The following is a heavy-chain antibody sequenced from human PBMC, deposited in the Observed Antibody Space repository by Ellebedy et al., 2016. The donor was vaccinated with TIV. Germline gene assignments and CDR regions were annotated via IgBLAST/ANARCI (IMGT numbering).Heavy chain of an antibody. V-gene: IGHV3-7*01. CDR3: ATDGSYGDYRSPTHAFVI. D-gene: IGHD4-17*01. CDR1: GFSFSSYW. Sequence: GESLKISCAASGFSFSSYWMSWVRQAPGKGLEWVANINQDGSMKYFVDSVKGRFTLSRDHAKNSLYLQMNSLRDEDTAVYYCATDGSYGDYRSPTHAFVIWGQGTVVTVSS. J-gene: IGHJ3*02. CDR2: INQDGSMK.